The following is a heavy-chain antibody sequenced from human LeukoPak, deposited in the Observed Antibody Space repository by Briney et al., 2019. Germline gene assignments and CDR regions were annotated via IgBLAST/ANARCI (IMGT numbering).Heavy chain of an antibody. D-gene: IGHD3-22*01. Sequence: SETLSLTCAVYGGSFSGYYWSWIRQPPGKGLEWIGEINHSGSTNYNPSLKSRVTISVDTSKNQFSLKLSSVTAADTAVYYCARDPGGYFNYWGQGTLATVFS. J-gene: IGHJ4*02. V-gene: IGHV4-34*01. CDR1: GGSFSGYY. CDR2: INHSGST. CDR3: ARDPGGYFNY.